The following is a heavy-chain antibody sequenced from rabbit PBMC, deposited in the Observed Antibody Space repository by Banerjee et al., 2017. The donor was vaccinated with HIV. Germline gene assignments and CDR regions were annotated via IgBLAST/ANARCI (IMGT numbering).Heavy chain of an antibody. CDR1: GFSFSSYW. V-gene: IGHV1S45*01. J-gene: IGHJ4*01. CDR3: ARDLAGVIGWNFNL. CDR2: IDTGYGSA. D-gene: IGHD4-1*01. Sequence: QEQLEESGGDLVKPEGSLTLTCTASGFSFSSYWMCWVRQAPGKGLEWIGCIDTGYGSAYYASWAKGRFTISKTSSTTVTLQMTSLTAADTATYFCARDLAGVIGWNFNLWGPGTLVTVS.